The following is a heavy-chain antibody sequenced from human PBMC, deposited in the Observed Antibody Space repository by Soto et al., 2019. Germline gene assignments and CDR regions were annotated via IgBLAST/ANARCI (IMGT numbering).Heavy chain of an antibody. CDR1: GYNFTSYW. CDR3: ARARYCTNGCGMDV. CDR2: IDPSGSYT. D-gene: IGHD2-8*01. V-gene: IGHV5-10-1*01. J-gene: IGHJ6*02. Sequence: GESLKISCKGSGYNFTSYWISWVRQMPGKGLEWMGRIDPSGSYTNYSPSFQGHVTISADKSISTAYLQWSSLKASDTAMYYCARARYCTNGCGMDVWGQGTTVTVSS.